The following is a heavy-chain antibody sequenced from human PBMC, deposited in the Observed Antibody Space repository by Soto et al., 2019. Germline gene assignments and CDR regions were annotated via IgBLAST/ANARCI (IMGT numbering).Heavy chain of an antibody. CDR2: INHSGST. V-gene: IGHV4-34*01. CDR1: GGSFSGYY. Sequence: QVHLQQWGAGLLKPSETLSLTCAVYGGSFSGYYWSWIRQPPGKGTEWIGEINHSGSTNYNPSLKSRVSISLGTSDNQFSLKLSSVTAADTAVYYCARGRGDGYNQHWYFDLWGRGTLVTVSS. D-gene: IGHD5-12*01. J-gene: IGHJ2*01. CDR3: ARGRGDGYNQHWYFDL.